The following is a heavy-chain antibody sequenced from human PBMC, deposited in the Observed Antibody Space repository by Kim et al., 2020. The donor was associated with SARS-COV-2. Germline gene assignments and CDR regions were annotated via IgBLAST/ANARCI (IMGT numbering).Heavy chain of an antibody. CDR2: IYYSGST. D-gene: IGHD6-19*01. CDR1: GGSISSYY. Sequence: SETLSLTCTVSGGSISSYYWSWIRQPPGKGLEWIGYIYYSGSTNYNPSLKSRVTISVDTSKNQFSLKLSSVTAADTAVYYCARDGRGYSSGWYTYFDYWGQGTLVTVSP. J-gene: IGHJ4*02. V-gene: IGHV4-59*01. CDR3: ARDGRGYSSGWYTYFDY.